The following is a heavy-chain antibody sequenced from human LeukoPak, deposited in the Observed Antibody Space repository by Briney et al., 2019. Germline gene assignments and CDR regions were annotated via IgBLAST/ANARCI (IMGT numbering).Heavy chain of an antibody. V-gene: IGHV3-20*04. D-gene: IGHD6-19*01. CDR1: GFTFDDYG. CDR2: INWNGGST. J-gene: IGHJ4*02. CDR3: ARDRSSGWYLHYFDY. Sequence: GGSLRLSCATSGFTFDDYGMSWVRQAPGKGLEWVSGINWNGGSTGYADSVKGRFTISRDNAKNSLYLQMNSLRAEDTALYYCARDRSSGWYLHYFDYWGQGTLVTVSS.